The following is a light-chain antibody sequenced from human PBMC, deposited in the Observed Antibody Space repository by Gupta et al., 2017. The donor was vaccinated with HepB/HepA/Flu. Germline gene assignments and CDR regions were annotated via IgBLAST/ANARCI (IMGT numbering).Light chain of an antibody. V-gene: IGKV3-15*01. CDR3: HQYDNWPPWT. CDR2: RAT. CDR1: QSVGTN. Sequence: EIVMTQSPATLSVSPGDRATLSCRASQSVGTNLAWYQQRPGQAPRLLIYRATARATGVTARFSGSGSGTEFPLSISSRQSDDIAVYYCHQYDNWPPWTFGPGTKVEIK. J-gene: IGKJ1*01.